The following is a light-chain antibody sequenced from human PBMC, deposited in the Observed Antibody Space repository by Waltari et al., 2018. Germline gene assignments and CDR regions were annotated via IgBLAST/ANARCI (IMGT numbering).Light chain of an antibody. CDR3: LQDYNYPPT. J-gene: IGKJ1*01. Sequence: AIQMTQSPASLSASVGDNVTITSRASQDIRNDLGWYQQKPGKAPKLLIYAASSLQSGVPVRFSGSGSGTDFTLTISSLQAEDFATYYCLQDYNYPPTFGQGTKVEIK. CDR2: AAS. CDR1: QDIRND. V-gene: IGKV1-6*01.